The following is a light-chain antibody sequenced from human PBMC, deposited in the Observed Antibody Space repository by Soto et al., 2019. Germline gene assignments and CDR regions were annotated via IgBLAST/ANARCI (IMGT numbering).Light chain of an antibody. CDR2: DAS. V-gene: IGKV1-5*01. CDR1: QSISSW. CDR3: QQYNSYSGRIT. J-gene: IGKJ3*01. Sequence: DIQMTQSPSTLSASVGDRVTITCRASQSISSWLAWYQQKPGKAPKLLIYDASSLESGVPSRFSGSGSGTEFTLTISSLQPDDFATYYCQQYNSYSGRITFGPGTKVDIK.